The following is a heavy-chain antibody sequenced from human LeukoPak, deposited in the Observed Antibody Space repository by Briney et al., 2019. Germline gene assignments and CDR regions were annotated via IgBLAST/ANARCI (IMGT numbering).Heavy chain of an antibody. CDR1: GFPFEFYG. Sequence: PGGSLRLSCEASGFPFEFYGMSWVRQSPGKGLEWVGFIRYDGSRKYYDDSVKGRLTISRDNSKNTLYLQMNSLTTEDTAVYYCAKVSVFGVSWGQGTLVTVSS. CDR3: AKVSVFGVS. J-gene: IGHJ5*02. V-gene: IGHV3-30*02. D-gene: IGHD3-3*01. CDR2: IRYDGSRK.